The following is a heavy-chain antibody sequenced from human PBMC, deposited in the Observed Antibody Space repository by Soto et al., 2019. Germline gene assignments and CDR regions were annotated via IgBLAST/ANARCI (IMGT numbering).Heavy chain of an antibody. Sequence: SETLSLTCAVYGGSFSGYYWSWIRQPPGKGLEWIGEINHSGSTNYNPSLKSRVTISVDTSKNQFSLKLSSVTAADKAVYYCARALFYSSGNWFDPWGKGNLVTV. V-gene: IGHV4-34*01. D-gene: IGHD6-19*01. J-gene: IGHJ5*02. CDR1: GGSFSGYY. CDR3: ARALFYSSGNWFDP. CDR2: INHSGST.